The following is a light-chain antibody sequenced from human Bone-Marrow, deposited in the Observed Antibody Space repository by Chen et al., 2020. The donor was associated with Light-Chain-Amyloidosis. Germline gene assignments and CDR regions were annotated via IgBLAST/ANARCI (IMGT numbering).Light chain of an antibody. CDR1: NIGSTS. V-gene: IGLV3-21*02. Sequence: SYVLTQPSSVSVSPGQTATIACGGNNIGSTSVHWYQQTPGKAPLLVVYDDSYRPSGIPERLSGSNSGNTATLTISRVEAGDEADYYCPVWDRSRDRPVFGGGTKLTVL. CDR2: DDS. J-gene: IGLJ3*02. CDR3: PVWDRSRDRPV.